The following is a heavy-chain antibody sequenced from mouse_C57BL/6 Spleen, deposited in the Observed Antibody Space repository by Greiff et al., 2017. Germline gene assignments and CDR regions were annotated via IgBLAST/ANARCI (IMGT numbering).Heavy chain of an antibody. CDR2: ISSGGDYI. V-gene: IGHV5-9-1*02. J-gene: IGHJ1*03. Sequence: VQLKESGEGLVKPGGSLKLSCAASGFTFSSYAMSWVRQTPEKRLEWVAYISSGGDYIYYADTVKGRFTISRDNARNTLYLQMSSLKSEDTAMYYCTIDYYGSRYFDVWGTGTTVTVSS. D-gene: IGHD1-1*01. CDR3: TIDYYGSRYFDV. CDR1: GFTFSSYA.